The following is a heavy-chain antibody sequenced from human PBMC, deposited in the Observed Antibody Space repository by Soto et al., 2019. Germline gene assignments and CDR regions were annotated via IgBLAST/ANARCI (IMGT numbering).Heavy chain of an antibody. J-gene: IGHJ6*02. CDR2: TYYRSKWYN. Sequence: QTLSLTCAISGDSVSSNSAAWNWIRQSPSRGLEWLGRTYYRSKWYNDYAVSVKSRITINPDTSKNQFSLQLNSVTPEDTAVYYCARDVSFGEFSGSGPRRRYYYYYGMDVWGQGTTVTVSS. CDR1: GDSVSSNSAA. D-gene: IGHD3-10*01. CDR3: ARDVSFGEFSGSGPRRRYYYYYGMDV. V-gene: IGHV6-1*01.